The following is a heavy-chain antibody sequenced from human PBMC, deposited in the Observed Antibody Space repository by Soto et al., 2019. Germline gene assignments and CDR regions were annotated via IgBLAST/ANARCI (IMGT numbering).Heavy chain of an antibody. D-gene: IGHD3-10*01. CDR1: GYTFSSYA. V-gene: IGHV1-18*01. CDR3: ARDRLTGNWFDP. Sequence: QVQLVQSGAEVKKPGASVKVSCTASGYTFSSYAISWVRQAPGQGLEWMGWISGYNGDTKYAQKFQGRVTMTTDTSTTTVYMERRSMGSDDTAMYYCARDRLTGNWFDPWGQGTLVTVSS. J-gene: IGHJ5*02. CDR2: ISGYNGDT.